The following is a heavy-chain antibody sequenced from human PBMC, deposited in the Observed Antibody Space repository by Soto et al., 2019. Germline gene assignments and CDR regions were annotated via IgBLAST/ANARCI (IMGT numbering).Heavy chain of an antibody. CDR2: INHSGST. CDR1: GGSFSGYY. V-gene: IGHV4-34*01. Sequence: QVQLQQWGAGLLKPSETLSLTCAVYGGSFSGYYWSWIRQPPGKGLEWIGEINHSGSTNYNPSLKSRVTISVDTSKNQFSLKLSSVTAADTAVYYCARPLRGYSYTPRDYWGQGTLVTVSS. CDR3: ARPLRGYSYTPRDY. D-gene: IGHD5-18*01. J-gene: IGHJ4*02.